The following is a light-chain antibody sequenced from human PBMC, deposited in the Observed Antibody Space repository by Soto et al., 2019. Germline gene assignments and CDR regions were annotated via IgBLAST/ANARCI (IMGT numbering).Light chain of an antibody. J-gene: IGKJ3*01. CDR1: QSVSGSY. V-gene: IGKV3-20*01. CDR3: QQYGNTPFT. Sequence: EIVLTQSPGTLSLSPGEGATLSCRASQSVSGSYLAWYQQKPGQAPRLLIYGASNRATGIPDRFSGSGSGTDFTLTISRLEPEGFAVYYCQQYGNTPFTFGPGTKVDIK. CDR2: GAS.